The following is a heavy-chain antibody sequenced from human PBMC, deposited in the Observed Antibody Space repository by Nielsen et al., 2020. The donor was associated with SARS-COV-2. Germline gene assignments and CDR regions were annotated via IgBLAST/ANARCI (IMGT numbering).Heavy chain of an antibody. CDR1: GYTFNSYG. V-gene: IGHV1-46*02. CDR2: INPSGGST. J-gene: IGHJ5*02. Sequence: ASVKVSCKASGYTFNSYGISWVRQAPGQGLEWMGIINPSGGSTSYAQKFQGRVTMTEDTSTDTAYMELSSLRSEDTAVYYCATSTPLVRSAWFDPWGQGTLVTVSS. CDR3: ATSTPLVRSAWFDP. D-gene: IGHD3-3*01.